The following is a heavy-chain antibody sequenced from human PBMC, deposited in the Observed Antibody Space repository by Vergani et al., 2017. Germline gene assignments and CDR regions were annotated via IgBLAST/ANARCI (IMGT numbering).Heavy chain of an antibody. Sequence: VQLVESGGGLVQPGGSLRLSCSASGFTFSSYAMHWVRQAPGKGLEYVSAISSNGGSTYYADSVKGRFTISRDNSKNSLYLQMNSLRAEDTAVYYCARVAVVVVAATVFDAFDIWGQGTMVTVSS. CDR2: ISSNGGST. CDR3: ARVAVVVVAATVFDAFDI. J-gene: IGHJ3*02. CDR1: GFTFSSYA. D-gene: IGHD2-15*01. V-gene: IGHV3-64*04.